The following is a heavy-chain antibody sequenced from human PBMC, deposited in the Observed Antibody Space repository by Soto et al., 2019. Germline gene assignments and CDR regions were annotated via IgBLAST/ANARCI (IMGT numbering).Heavy chain of an antibody. D-gene: IGHD1-7*01. Sequence: QVHLVQSGAEVKKPGASVKVSCKASGYTFTTYGFSWVRQAPGQGLEWMGWISTYTGNTNYAPKLQGRVTMTTDTSTSTAYMELRSLRSADTAVYYCARGLGLELPIHMDVWGQGTTVTVPS. J-gene: IGHJ6*02. CDR1: GYTFTTYG. CDR2: ISTYTGNT. V-gene: IGHV1-18*01. CDR3: ARGLGLELPIHMDV.